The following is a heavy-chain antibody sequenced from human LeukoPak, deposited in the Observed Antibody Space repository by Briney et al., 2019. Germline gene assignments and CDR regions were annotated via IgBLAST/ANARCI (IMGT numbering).Heavy chain of an antibody. J-gene: IGHJ6*03. CDR1: GGSISSGTYY. CDR2: INTSGST. V-gene: IGHV4-61*02. D-gene: IGHD2-2*01. CDR3: ARDLEYQLFANSHYYYYMDV. Sequence: PSETLSLTCTVSGGSISSGTYYWSWIRQPAGKGLEWIGRINTSGSTNYNPSLKSRVTISVDTSKNQFSLKLSSVTAADTAVYYCARDLEYQLFANSHYYYYMDVWGKGTTVTVSS.